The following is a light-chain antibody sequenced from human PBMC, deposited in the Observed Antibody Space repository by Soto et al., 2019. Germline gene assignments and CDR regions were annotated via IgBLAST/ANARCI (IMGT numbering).Light chain of an antibody. V-gene: IGKV4-1*01. CDR2: WAS. CDR1: QSVLYSSNNKNY. Sequence: DIVMTQSPDSLAVSLGARATINCKSSQSVLYSSNNKNYIAWYQQKPGQPPKLLISWASTRDSGVPDRFSGSGSGTDFTLTISSLQAEDVAVYYCQQYYITPRTFGQGTRLEIK. J-gene: IGKJ5*01. CDR3: QQYYITPRT.